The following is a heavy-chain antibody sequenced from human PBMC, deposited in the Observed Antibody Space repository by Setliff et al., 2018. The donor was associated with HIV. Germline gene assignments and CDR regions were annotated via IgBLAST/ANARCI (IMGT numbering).Heavy chain of an antibody. CDR3: ARGGRCCGGPYYYYYMDV. J-gene: IGHJ6*03. CDR2: ITSNSGRI. V-gene: IGHV3-9*01. Sequence: PGGSLRLSCAASGFTFDEYAMHWVRQAPGKGLEWVSGITSNSGRIGYADSIKGRFTISRDNSKNTLYLQMNSLRAEDTAVYYCARGGRCCGGPYYYYYMDVWGKGTTVTV. CDR1: GFTFDEYA.